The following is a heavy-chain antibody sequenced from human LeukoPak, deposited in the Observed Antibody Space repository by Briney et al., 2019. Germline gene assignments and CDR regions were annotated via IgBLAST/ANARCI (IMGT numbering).Heavy chain of an antibody. D-gene: IGHD2-8*01. CDR1: GYSISSGYY. V-gene: IGHV4-38-2*01. CDR3: ARGIYCTNGVCYVFDY. CDR2: IYHSGST. J-gene: IGHJ4*02. Sequence: SETLSLTXAVSGYSISSGYYWGWIRQPPGKGLECIGSIYHSGSTYYNPSLKSRVTISVDTSKNQFSLKLSSVTAADTAVYYCARGIYCTNGVCYVFDYWGQGTLVTVSS.